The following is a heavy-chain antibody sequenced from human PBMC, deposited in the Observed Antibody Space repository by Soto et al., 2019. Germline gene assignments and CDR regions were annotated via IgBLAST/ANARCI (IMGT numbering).Heavy chain of an antibody. J-gene: IGHJ4*02. Sequence: ASVKVSCKASGGTFSRYALSWVRQAPGQGPEWMGGIVPLFGTANYAQKFQGRVTITADESTSTAYMELSSLRSEDTAVYYCAREGLYGSGSYYSKALDYWGQGTLVTVSS. D-gene: IGHD3-10*01. CDR2: IVPLFGTA. CDR1: GGTFSRYA. V-gene: IGHV1-69*13. CDR3: AREGLYGSGSYYSKALDY.